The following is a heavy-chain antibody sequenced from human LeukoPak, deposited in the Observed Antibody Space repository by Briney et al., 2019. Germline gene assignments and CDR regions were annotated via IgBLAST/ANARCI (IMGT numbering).Heavy chain of an antibody. V-gene: IGHV1-69*04. CDR2: IIPILGIA. Sequence: GSSVKVSCKASGGTFSSYTISWVRQAPGEGLEWMGRIIPILGIANYAQKFQGRVTITADKSTSTAYMELSSLRSEDTAVYYCARDSTSFNDAFDIWGQGTMVTVSS. CDR3: ARDSTSFNDAFDI. D-gene: IGHD2-2*01. J-gene: IGHJ3*02. CDR1: GGTFSSYT.